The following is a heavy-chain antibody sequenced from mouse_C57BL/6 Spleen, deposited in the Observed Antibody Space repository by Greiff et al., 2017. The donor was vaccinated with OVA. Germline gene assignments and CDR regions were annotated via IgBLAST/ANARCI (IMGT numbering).Heavy chain of an antibody. CDR1: GFSLTSYG. V-gene: IGHV2-6-1*01. Sequence: VKLVESGPGLVAPSQSLSITCTVSGFSLTSYGVHWVRPPPGTGLEWLVVIWSDGSTTYNAALKSRLSISKDTSKSQVFLKMNRLQTDDTAMYDCARHREGYFDYWGQGTTLTVSS. CDR2: IWSDGST. J-gene: IGHJ2*01. CDR3: ARHREGYFDY.